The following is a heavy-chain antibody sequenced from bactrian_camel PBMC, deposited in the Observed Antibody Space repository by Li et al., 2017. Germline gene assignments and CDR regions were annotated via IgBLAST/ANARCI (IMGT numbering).Heavy chain of an antibody. D-gene: IGHD7*01. CDR1: GFTFTTNY. Sequence: QLVESGGGLVQPGGSLRLSCATTGFTFTTNYMNWVRQAPVKGLEWVASINGDGTITDYLDSVKGRFTISRDIARNTLYLQLDNLKTEDAGMYHCLFGTNRGQGTQVTVS. J-gene: IGHJ4*01. V-gene: IGHV3S6*01. CDR2: INGDGTIT.